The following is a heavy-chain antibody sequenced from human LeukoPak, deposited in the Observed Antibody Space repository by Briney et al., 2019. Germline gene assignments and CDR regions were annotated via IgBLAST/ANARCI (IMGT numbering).Heavy chain of an antibody. J-gene: IGHJ5*02. CDR1: GYSVSSAYY. CDR3: ARVDHYDFWVFP. CDR2: MYHSGNS. V-gene: IGHV4-38-2*02. D-gene: IGHD3-3*01. Sequence: SETLSLTCTVSGYSVSSAYYWGWIRQPPGKGLEWIGTMYHSGNSYYNPSLQSRLTISVDTSKNQVSLKLSSVTAADTAVYYCARVDHYDFWVFPWGQGTLVTVSS.